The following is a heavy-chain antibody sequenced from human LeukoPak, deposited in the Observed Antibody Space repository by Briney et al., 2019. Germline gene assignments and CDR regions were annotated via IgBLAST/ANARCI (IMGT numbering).Heavy chain of an antibody. V-gene: IGHV1-18*01. Sequence: ASVKVSCKASGYTFTSYGISWVRQAPGQGLEWMGWISAYNGNTNYAQKLQGRVTMTTDTSTSTAYMELRSLRSDDTAVYYCARGHYYDSSGYSVDDYWGQGTLVTASS. J-gene: IGHJ4*02. CDR1: GYTFTSYG. CDR3: ARGHYYDSSGYSVDDY. D-gene: IGHD3-22*01. CDR2: ISAYNGNT.